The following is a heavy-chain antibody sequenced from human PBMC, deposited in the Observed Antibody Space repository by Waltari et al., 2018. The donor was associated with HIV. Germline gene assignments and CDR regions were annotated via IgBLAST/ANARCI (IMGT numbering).Heavy chain of an antibody. J-gene: IGHJ6*02. CDR3: ARGLGGSYYYGVDV. V-gene: IGHV1-18*01. CDR2: ISGYKANT. Sequence: QVHLVQSGAEVKMPGASVRVSCKTSGYIFTNSGVSWVRQAPGQGLEWLGWISGYKANTNYAQRLQGRVTLTTDTSTSTAYMELRSLRSDDTAVYYCARGLGGSYYYGVDVWGQGTTVTVS. CDR1: GYIFTNSG.